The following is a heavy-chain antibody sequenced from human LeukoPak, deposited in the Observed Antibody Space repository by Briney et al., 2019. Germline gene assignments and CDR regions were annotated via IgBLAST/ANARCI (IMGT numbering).Heavy chain of an antibody. CDR3: ARRGSRDAFDI. D-gene: IGHD3-16*01. V-gene: IGHV1-46*01. J-gene: IGHJ3*02. Sequence: GASVKVSCKASGYTFTSYYMHWVRQAPGQGLEWMGIINPSGGSTSYAQTFQGRVTMTRDMSTSTVYMELSSLRSEDTAVYYCARRGSRDAFDIWGQGTMVTVSS. CDR2: INPSGGST. CDR1: GYTFTSYY.